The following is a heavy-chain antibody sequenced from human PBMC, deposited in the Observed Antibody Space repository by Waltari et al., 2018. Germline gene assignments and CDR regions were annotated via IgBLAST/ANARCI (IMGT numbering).Heavy chain of an antibody. CDR1: GFIFSSYG. J-gene: IGHJ4*02. CDR3: ARDRGWPNHLDY. Sequence: QVRLVESGGGVVQPGGSLRLSCATSGFIFSSYGMHWVRQAPGKGLEWVTYIRYDGSNKYYADSVKGRFTISRDSSKNTLYLQMNSLRAEETAVYYCARDRGWPNHLDYWGQGSLVTVSS. V-gene: IGHV3-30*02. CDR2: IRYDGSNK. D-gene: IGHD6-19*01.